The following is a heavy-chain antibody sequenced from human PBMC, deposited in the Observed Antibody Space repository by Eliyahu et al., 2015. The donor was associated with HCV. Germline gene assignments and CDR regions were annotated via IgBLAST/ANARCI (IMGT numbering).Heavy chain of an antibody. J-gene: IGHJ6*02. CDR1: GYXFRNXG. V-gene: IGHV1-18*01. Sequence: QVRLVQSGTEVKRPGXSMKVSCKASGYXFRNXGISWVRQAPGQGLEWMGWISGFSGDTNYAQKFQGRVTMTTDTSTNTAYMDLRNLRSDDAAVYFCARDSPGSYGADVWGQGTTITISS. D-gene: IGHD4/OR15-4a*01. CDR2: ISGFSGDT. CDR3: ARDSPGSYGADV.